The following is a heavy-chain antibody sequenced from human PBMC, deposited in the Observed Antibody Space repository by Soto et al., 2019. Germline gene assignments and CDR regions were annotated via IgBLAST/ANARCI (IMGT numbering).Heavy chain of an antibody. J-gene: IGHJ6*02. CDR1: GDSVSSNRAA. D-gene: IGHD5-18*01. CDR3: ARDRSTAHGYYYYGMDD. V-gene: IGHV6-1*01. Sequence: QTLSLTCAISGDSVSSNRAAWNWIRQSPSRGLEWLGRTYYRSKWYNDYVVSVKSRITINPDTSKNQFSLQLNSVTPEDTAVYYCARDRSTAHGYYYYGMDDWGQGTTVTVSS. CDR2: TYYRSKWYN.